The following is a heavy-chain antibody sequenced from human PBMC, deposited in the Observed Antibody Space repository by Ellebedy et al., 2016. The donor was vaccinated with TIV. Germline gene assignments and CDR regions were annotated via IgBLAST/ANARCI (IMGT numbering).Heavy chain of an antibody. V-gene: IGHV3-48*02. CDR1: GFTFSSYS. CDR2: ISSSSSTI. Sequence: GESLKISCAASGFTFSSYSMNWVRQAPGKGLEWVSYISSSSSTIYYADSVKGRFTISRDNAKNSLYLQINSLGDEDTAVYYCAVRVTKLYWGQGTLVTVSS. CDR3: AVRVTKLY. J-gene: IGHJ4*02. D-gene: IGHD4-17*01.